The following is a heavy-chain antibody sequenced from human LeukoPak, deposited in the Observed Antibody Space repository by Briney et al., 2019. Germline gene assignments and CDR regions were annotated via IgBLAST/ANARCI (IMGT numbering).Heavy chain of an antibody. CDR3: ARDNSYGDSVGWQNWFDP. Sequence: GGCLRLSCAASGFTFSSDAMHWVREAPGEGRGWGAVISYVGSNKYYADSVKGRFTNSRDNSKNTLYLQMNSLRAEDTAVYYCARDNSYGDSVGWQNWFDPWGQGTLVTVSS. V-gene: IGHV3-30-3*01. CDR2: ISYVGSNK. D-gene: IGHD4-17*01. CDR1: GFTFSSDA. J-gene: IGHJ5*02.